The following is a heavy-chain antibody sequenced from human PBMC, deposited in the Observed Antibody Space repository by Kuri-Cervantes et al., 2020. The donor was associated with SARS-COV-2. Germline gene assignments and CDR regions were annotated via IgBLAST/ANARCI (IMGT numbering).Heavy chain of an antibody. CDR3: ARGFLEWLDY. V-gene: IGHV3-30-3*01. Sequence: GESLKISCAASGFTFSSYATHWVRQAPGKGLEWVAVISYDGSNKYYADSVKGRFTISRDNSKNTLYLQMNSLRAEDTAVYYCARGFLEWLDYWGQGTLVTVSS. CDR2: ISYDGSNK. CDR1: GFTFSSYA. D-gene: IGHD3-3*01. J-gene: IGHJ4*02.